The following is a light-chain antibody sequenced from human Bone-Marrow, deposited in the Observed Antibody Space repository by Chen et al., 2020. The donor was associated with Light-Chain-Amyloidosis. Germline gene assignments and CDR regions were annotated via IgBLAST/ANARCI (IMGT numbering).Light chain of an antibody. CDR1: TGTVTSGHY. Sequence: QAVVTQEPSLTVSPGVTVTLTCGSSTGTVTSGHYPYWFQQKPGQAPRTLIYNTNNKHSWTPARFSGSLLGGKAALTLSGAQPEDEAEYFCLFSYNGTWVFGGGTELTVL. CDR3: LFSYNGTWV. J-gene: IGLJ3*02. V-gene: IGLV7-46*01. CDR2: NTN.